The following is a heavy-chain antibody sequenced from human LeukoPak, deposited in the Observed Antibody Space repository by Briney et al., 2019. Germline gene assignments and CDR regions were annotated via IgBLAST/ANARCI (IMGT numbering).Heavy chain of an antibody. J-gene: IGHJ6*02. CDR1: GFTFSNYG. CDR3: ANDARRGGTFYYYGMDV. D-gene: IGHD1-1*01. Sequence: GGSLRLSCAASGFTFSNYGMHWVRQAPGKGLEWVAVISYDGSNKYYADSVKGRFTISRDNSKNTLYLQMNSLRGEDTAVYYCANDARRGGTFYYYGMDVWGQGTPVTVSS. V-gene: IGHV3-30*18. CDR2: ISYDGSNK.